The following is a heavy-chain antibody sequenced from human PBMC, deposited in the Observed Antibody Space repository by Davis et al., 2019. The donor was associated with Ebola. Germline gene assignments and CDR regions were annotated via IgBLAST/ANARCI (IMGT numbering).Heavy chain of an antibody. CDR3: ATDILSQPRE. CDR2: ISNSGST. CDR1: GASISTGDYY. V-gene: IGHV4-30-4*01. J-gene: IGHJ4*02. Sequence: PSETLSLTCSVSGASISTGDYYWSWIRQPPGKGLEWIAYISNSGSTYYSSSLKSRVTMFVDTSKNQFSLNVYSVTAADTAIYYCATDILSQPREWGQGTLVTVSS.